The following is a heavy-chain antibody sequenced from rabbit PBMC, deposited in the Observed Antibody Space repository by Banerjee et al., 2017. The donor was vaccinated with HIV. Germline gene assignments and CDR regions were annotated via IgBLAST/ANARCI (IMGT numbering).Heavy chain of an antibody. J-gene: IGHJ4*01. CDR1: GFSFSNKYV. D-gene: IGHD2-1*01. V-gene: IGHV1S45*01. CDR3: AMSYDDYGDFYFNL. CDR2: INTSSGNT. Sequence: QEQLEESGGDLVKPEGSLTLTCTASGFSFSNKYVMCWVRQAPGKGLEWIACINTSSGNTVYATWAKGRFTISKTSWTTVTLQMTSLTAADTATYFCAMSYDDYGDFYFNLWGPGTLVTVS.